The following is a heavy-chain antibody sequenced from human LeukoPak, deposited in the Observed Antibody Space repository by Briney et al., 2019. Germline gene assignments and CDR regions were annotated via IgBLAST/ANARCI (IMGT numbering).Heavy chain of an antibody. D-gene: IGHD3-22*01. CDR2: SYTSGST. J-gene: IGHJ5*02. CDR3: ARDLRAPYYDSSGQRGFDP. Sequence: SETLSLTCTVSGGSISSYYWSWIRHPAGRELDGMGLSYTSGSTNYNPSLKSRVTMSVDTSKNQFSLKLSSVTAADTAVYYCARDLRAPYYDSSGQRGFDPWGQGTLVTVSS. CDR1: GGSISSYY. V-gene: IGHV4-4*07.